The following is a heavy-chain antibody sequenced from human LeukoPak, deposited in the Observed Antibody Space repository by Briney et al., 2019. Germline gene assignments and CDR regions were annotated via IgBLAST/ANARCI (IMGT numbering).Heavy chain of an antibody. CDR1: GFTFSSYA. V-gene: IGHV3-23*01. J-gene: IGHJ5*02. Sequence: GGSLRLSCAASGFTFSSYAMSWVRQAPGKGLEWVSAISGSGGSTYYADSVKGRFTISRDNSKNTLYLQMNSLRAEDTAVYYCAKDETIYDFWSGYNNWFDHWGQGTLVTVSS. CDR2: ISGSGGST. D-gene: IGHD3-3*01. CDR3: AKDETIYDFWSGYNNWFDH.